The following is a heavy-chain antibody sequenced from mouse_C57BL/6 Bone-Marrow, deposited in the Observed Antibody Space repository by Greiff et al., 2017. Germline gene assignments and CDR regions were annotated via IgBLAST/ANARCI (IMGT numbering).Heavy chain of an antibody. CDR3: AVPYDSNYGYFDV. V-gene: IGHV1-55*01. Sequence: QVQLQQPGAELVKPGASVKMSCKASGYTFTSYWITWVKQRPGQGLEWIGDIYPGSGSTNYNEKFKSKATLTVATSSSTAYIQISSLPSNAAAVYYCAVPYDSNYGYFDVWGTGTTVTVSS. CDR1: GYTFTSYW. D-gene: IGHD2-5*01. J-gene: IGHJ1*03. CDR2: IYPGSGST.